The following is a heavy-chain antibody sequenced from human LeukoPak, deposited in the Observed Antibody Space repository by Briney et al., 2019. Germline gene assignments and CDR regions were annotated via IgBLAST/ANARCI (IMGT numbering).Heavy chain of an antibody. CDR1: GGSISGGGYS. CDR3: ARDHYPGYPLGGWYFDL. CDR2: IYHSGST. Sequence: SETLSLTCAVSGGSISGGGYSWSWIRQPPGKGLEWIGYIYHSGSTYYNPSLKSRVTISVDRSKNQFSLKLSSVTAADTAVYYCARDHYPGYPLGGWYFDLWGRGTLVTVSS. J-gene: IGHJ2*01. D-gene: IGHD3-9*01. V-gene: IGHV4-30-2*01.